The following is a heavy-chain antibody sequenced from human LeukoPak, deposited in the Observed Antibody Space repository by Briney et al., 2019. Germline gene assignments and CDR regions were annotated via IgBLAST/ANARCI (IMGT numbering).Heavy chain of an antibody. CDR3: ARGVAAAGALLHDAFDI. J-gene: IGHJ3*02. V-gene: IGHV3-30*04. CDR1: GFTFSSYA. CDR2: ISYDGSNK. D-gene: IGHD6-13*01. Sequence: PGRSLRLSCAASGFTFSSYAMHWVRQAPGKGLKWVAVISYDGSNKYYADSVKGRFTISRDNSKNTLYLQMNSLRAEDTAVYYCARGVAAAGALLHDAFDIWGQGTMVTVSS.